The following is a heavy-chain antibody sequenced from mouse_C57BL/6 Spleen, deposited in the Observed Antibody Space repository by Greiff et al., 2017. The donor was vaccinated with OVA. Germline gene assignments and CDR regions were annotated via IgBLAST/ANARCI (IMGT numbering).Heavy chain of an antibody. CDR2: IYPGDGDT. CDR3: AIYGRAMDY. CDR1: GYAFSSSW. J-gene: IGHJ4*01. V-gene: IGHV1-82*01. D-gene: IGHD1-1*01. Sequence: LVESGPELVKPGASVKISCKASGYAFSSSWMNWVKQRPGKGLEWIGRIYPGDGDTNYNGKFKGKATLTADKSSSTAYMQLSSLTSEDSAVYFCAIYGRAMDYWGQGTSVTVAS.